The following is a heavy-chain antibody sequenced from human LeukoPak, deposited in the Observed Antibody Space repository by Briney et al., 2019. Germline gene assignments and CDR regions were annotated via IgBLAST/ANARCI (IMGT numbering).Heavy chain of an antibody. CDR1: GYTFSSRG. CDR2: ISVHNGNT. CDR3: ARDRLPIEVAVSAYYSMDV. J-gene: IGHJ6*03. Sequence: ASVKVSCKASGYTFSSRGISWVRQAPGQGLEWMGWISVHNGNTIYAQKFKGRVTMSTDISTNTAYMELRSLRYDDTAVYYCARDRLPIEVAVSAYYSMDVWGKGTTVTVSS. D-gene: IGHD2-15*01. V-gene: IGHV1-18*01.